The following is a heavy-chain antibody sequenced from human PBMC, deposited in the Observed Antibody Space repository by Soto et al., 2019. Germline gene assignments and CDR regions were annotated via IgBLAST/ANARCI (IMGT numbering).Heavy chain of an antibody. CDR3: AKSQQWQLQRGNWFDP. CDR2: ISGSGGSI. D-gene: IGHD1-26*01. CDR1: GFTFSSYA. J-gene: IGHJ5*02. Sequence: EVQLLESGGGLVQPGGSLRLSCAASGFTFSSYAMSWVRQAPGKGLEWVSGISGSGGSIYYADSAKGRFTISRDNSKKKLYLQMDSLRAEDTAVYYCAKSQQWQLQRGNWFDPWGQGTLVTVSS. V-gene: IGHV3-23*01.